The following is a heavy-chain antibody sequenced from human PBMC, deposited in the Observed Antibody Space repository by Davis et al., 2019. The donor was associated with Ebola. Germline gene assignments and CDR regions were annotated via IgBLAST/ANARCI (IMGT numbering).Heavy chain of an antibody. V-gene: IGHV4-34*01. J-gene: IGHJ4*02. CDR3: ARHQKYYFDS. CDR1: GGSFSGYY. Sequence: SQTLSLTCAVYGGSFSGYYWSWIRQPPGKGLEWIGEINHSGSTNYNPSLKSRVTISVDTSKNQFSLKLSSVTAADTAVYYCARHQKYYFDSWGQGTLVTVSS. CDR2: INHSGST.